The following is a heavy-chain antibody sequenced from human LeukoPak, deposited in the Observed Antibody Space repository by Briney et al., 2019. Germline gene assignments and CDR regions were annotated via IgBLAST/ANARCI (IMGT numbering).Heavy chain of an antibody. J-gene: IGHJ5*02. V-gene: IGHV3-9*01. CDR3: ARGGGGFWFDP. Sequence: GGSLRLSCAASGFTFDDYAMHWVRQAPGKGLEWVSGISWNSGSIGYADSVKGRFTISRDNAKNSLYLQMNSLRAEDTAVYYCARGGGGFWFDPWGQGTLVTVSS. CDR2: ISWNSGSI. CDR1: GFTFDDYA.